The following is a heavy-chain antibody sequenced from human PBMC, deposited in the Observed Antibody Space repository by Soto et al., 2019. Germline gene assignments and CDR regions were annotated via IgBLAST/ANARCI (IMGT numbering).Heavy chain of an antibody. CDR2: IGESGTPT. J-gene: IGHJ6*03. D-gene: IGHD6-19*01. V-gene: IGHV3-23*01. Sequence: PGGSLRLSCAASGFTFSSYAMKWVRQAPGKGLEWVSLIGESGTPTYYADSVKSRLTISKDTSKSQVVLTMTNMDPVDTATYYCARIRVRRGYDYYSSGWYEGYYYYMDVWGKGTTVTVSS. CDR1: GFTFSSYA. CDR3: ARIRVRRGYDYYSSGWYEGYYYYMDV.